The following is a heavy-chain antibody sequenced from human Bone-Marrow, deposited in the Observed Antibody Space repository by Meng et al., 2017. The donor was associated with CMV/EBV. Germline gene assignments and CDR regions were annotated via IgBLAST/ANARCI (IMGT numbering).Heavy chain of an antibody. CDR1: GYTFTSYD. CDR3: ARPRGGYSNEDY. Sequence: VQLVQSGAEVRTPGATVMVSCKTSGYTFTSYDVHWVRQMPGKGLEWMGRIKPSDSYPDYSPSFQGHVTISVDRSISTAYLEWSSLKASDTAMYYCARPRGGYSNEDYWGQGTLVTVSS. D-gene: IGHD5-18*01. J-gene: IGHJ4*02. CDR2: IKPSDSYP. V-gene: IGHV5-10-1*01.